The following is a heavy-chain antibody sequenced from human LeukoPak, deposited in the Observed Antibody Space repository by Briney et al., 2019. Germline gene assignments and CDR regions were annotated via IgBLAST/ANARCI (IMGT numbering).Heavy chain of an antibody. V-gene: IGHV4-34*01. D-gene: IGHD4-23*01. J-gene: IGHJ4*02. CDR2: INHSGST. Sequence: PSETLSLTCAVCGGSFSGYYWSWIRQPPGKGLEWIGEINHSGSTNYNPSLKSRVTISVDTSKNQFSLKLSSVTAADTAVYYCARGGGNSDFDYWGQGTLVTVSS. CDR3: ARGGGNSDFDY. CDR1: GGSFSGYY.